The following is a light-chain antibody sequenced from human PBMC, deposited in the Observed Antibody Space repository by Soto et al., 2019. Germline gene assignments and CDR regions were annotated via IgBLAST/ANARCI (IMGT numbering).Light chain of an antibody. CDR1: QSVSSSY. V-gene: IGKV3-20*01. CDR2: GAS. J-gene: IGKJ1*01. CDR3: QQYGSSPRT. Sequence: EIVLTQSPGTLSLSPGERATLSCRASQSVSSSYLAWYQQKPGQAPRLLIYGASSRATGIPDSFSGSGSGTDFTLNISRLEPEDFAVYYCQQYGSSPRTFGQGTKVEIK.